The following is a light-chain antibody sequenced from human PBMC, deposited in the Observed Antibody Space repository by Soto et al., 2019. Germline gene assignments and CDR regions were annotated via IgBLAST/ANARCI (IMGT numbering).Light chain of an antibody. V-gene: IGKV1-39*01. CDR1: QRITTD. CDR3: QQAYSTPYP. J-gene: IGKJ2*01. Sequence: IHMTQSPSSLSASVGDRITVTCRASQRITTDVNWYQLKPGEAPKLLISTSGTLQRGVPSRFSGSGSGTDFNLTITGLQPADFATYFCQQAYSTPYPFGQGTKLEIK. CDR2: TSG.